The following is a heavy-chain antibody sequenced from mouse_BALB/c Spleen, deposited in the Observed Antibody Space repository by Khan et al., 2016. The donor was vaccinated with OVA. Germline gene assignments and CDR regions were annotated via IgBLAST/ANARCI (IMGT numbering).Heavy chain of an antibody. V-gene: IGHV3-2*02. D-gene: IGHD1-1*02. CDR1: GYSITSDYA. CDR2: INYSGST. Sequence: VQLKQSGPGLVKPSQSLSLTCTVTGYSITSDYAWNWIRQFPGNKLEWMGYINYSGSTSYKPSLKSRISITRDTSKNQFFLQLNSVTSEDTARYYCVCGALALDYWGQGTSVTVSS. J-gene: IGHJ4*01. CDR3: VCGALALDY.